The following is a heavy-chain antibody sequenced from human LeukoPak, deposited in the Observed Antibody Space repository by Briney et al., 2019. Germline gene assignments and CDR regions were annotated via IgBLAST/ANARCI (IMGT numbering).Heavy chain of an antibody. Sequence: PGGSLRLSCAASGFTFSDSAIHWVRQASGKGLEWVGHIKAKTNGGTTDYAAPVKGRFTVSRDDLKNTLYLQMNSLKSEDTAVYYCTTEACTGTSCYSDYWGQGTLVTVSS. CDR1: GFTFSDSA. D-gene: IGHD2-2*01. CDR2: IKAKTNGGTT. J-gene: IGHJ4*02. V-gene: IGHV3-15*01. CDR3: TTEACTGTSCYSDY.